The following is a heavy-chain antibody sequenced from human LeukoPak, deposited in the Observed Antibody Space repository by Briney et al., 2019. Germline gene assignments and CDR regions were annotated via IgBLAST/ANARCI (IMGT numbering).Heavy chain of an antibody. V-gene: IGHV3-23*01. CDR1: GFIFRRYA. CDR3: AKGLYYYDSGKYYSAYYSDN. J-gene: IGHJ4*02. D-gene: IGHD3-22*01. Sequence: GGSLRLSCATSGFIFRRYAMSWVRQAPGKGLEWVSGTGGDYDNTYYADSVKGRFTISRDNSKNTLHLQMNSLRAEDTAVYYCAKGLYYYDSGKYYSAYYSDNWGQGTLVAVSS. CDR2: TGGDYDNT.